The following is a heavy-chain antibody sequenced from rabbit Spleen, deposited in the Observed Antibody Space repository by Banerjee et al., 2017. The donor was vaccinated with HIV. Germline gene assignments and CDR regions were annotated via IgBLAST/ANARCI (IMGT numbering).Heavy chain of an antibody. CDR2: IFTGSSGTT. V-gene: IGHV1S40*01. Sequence: QSLEESGGDLVKPGASLTLTCTASGFSFSSRYWISWVRQAPEKGLEWIADIFTGSSGTTYYASWAKGRFTGSKTSSTTVTLQMTSLTAADTATYFCARGAAYTTYDYYLELWGQGTLVTVS. J-gene: IGHJ4*01. D-gene: IGHD6-1*01. CDR1: GFSFSSRYW. CDR3: ARGAAYTTYDYYLEL.